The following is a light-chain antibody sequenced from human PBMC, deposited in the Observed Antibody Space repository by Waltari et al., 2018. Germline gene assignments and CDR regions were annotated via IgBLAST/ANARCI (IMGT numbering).Light chain of an antibody. CDR2: DVA. CDR3: CSYAGSYTWV. Sequence: QSALSQPHSVSGSPGQSVTISCIGTSGDVGANNYVSWYQHHPGKAPKVMSYDVARRPSGVPDRSTGSSSGNTASLTISGLQADDEADYYCCSYAGSYTWVFGGGTRLTVL. J-gene: IGLJ3*02. CDR1: SGDVGANNY. V-gene: IGLV2-11*01.